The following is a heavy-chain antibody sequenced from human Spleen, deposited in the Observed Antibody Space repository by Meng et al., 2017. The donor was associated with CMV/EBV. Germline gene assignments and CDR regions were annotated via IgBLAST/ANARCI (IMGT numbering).Heavy chain of an antibody. V-gene: IGHV4-59*12. CDR1: GGSISSYY. CDR3: ARGGSFGGGSSVFNPYSYYGMDV. CDR2: IYYTGST. J-gene: IGHJ6*02. Sequence: SETLSLTCTVSGGSISSYYWSWIRQSPGKGLEWIGYIYYTGSTNYNPSLESRVTISVDTSKNQFSLKLSSVTAADTAVYYCARGGSFGGGSSVFNPYSYYGMDVWGPGTTVTVSS. D-gene: IGHD3-16*01.